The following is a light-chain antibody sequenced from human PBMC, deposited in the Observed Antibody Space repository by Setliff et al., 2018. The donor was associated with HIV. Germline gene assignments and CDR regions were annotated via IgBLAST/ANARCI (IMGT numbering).Light chain of an antibody. CDR3: CSYAGSSSFQ. CDR2: EDN. J-gene: IGLJ2*01. CDR1: NSDVGSYNL. Sequence: QSALAQPASVSGSPGQSTTITCTGTNSDVGSYNLVSWYQHHPGKAPKLIIYEDNKRPSGVSNRFSGSKSGNTVSLTISGLQAEDEADYHCCSYAGSSSFQFGGGTK. V-gene: IGLV2-23*02.